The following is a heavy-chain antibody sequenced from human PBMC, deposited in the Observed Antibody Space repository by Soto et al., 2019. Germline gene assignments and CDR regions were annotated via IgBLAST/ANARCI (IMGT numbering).Heavy chain of an antibody. Sequence: PSETLSLTCTVSGGSISSGGYYWSWIRQHPGTGLEWIGYIYYSGSTYYNPSLKSRVTISVDTSKNQFSLKLSSVTAADTAVYYCARAEELDHSDFGYYYYGMDVWGQGTTVTVSS. J-gene: IGHJ6*02. V-gene: IGHV4-31*03. CDR3: ARAEELDHSDFGYYYYGMDV. CDR1: GGSISSGGYY. D-gene: IGHD1-1*01. CDR2: IYYSGST.